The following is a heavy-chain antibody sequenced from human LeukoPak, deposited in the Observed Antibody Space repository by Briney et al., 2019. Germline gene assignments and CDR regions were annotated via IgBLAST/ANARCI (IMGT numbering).Heavy chain of an antibody. Sequence: GSLRLSCAASGFTFSTSGMNWVRQAPGKGPEWISYISSGSGTIYYADSVKGRFTISKDTAKNSLSLQMNSLRVEDTAVYYCATGPNTSPFDYWGQGTLVTVSS. CDR1: GFTFSTSG. V-gene: IGHV3-48*01. CDR3: ATGPNTSPFDY. J-gene: IGHJ4*02. CDR2: ISSGSGTI. D-gene: IGHD2-2*01.